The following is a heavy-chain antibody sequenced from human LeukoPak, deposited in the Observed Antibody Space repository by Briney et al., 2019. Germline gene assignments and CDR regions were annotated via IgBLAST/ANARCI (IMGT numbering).Heavy chain of an antibody. V-gene: IGHV3-30-3*01. Sequence: GGSLRLSCAASGFTFSSYAMHWVRQAPGKGLEWVAVISYDGSNKYYADSVKGRFTISRDNSKNTLYLQMNSLRAEDTAVYYCARDAAVRGVEGFDYWGQGTPVTVSS. CDR3: ARDAAVRGVEGFDY. J-gene: IGHJ4*02. CDR1: GFTFSSYA. CDR2: ISYDGSNK. D-gene: IGHD3-10*01.